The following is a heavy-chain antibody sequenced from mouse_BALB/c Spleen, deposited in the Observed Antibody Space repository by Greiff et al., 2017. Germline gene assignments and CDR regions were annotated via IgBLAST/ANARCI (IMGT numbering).Heavy chain of an antibody. J-gene: IGHJ4*01. CDR1: GYTFTSYW. D-gene: IGHD2-1*01. CDR2: INPSTGYT. CDR3: ARCHYGNYEAMDY. V-gene: IGHV1-7*01. Sequence: VQLQQSGAELAKPGASVKMSCKASGYTFTSYWMHWVKQRPGQGLEWIGYINPSTGYTEYNQKFKDKATLTADKSSSTAYMQLSSLTSEDSAVYYCARCHYGNYEAMDYWGQGTSVTVSS.